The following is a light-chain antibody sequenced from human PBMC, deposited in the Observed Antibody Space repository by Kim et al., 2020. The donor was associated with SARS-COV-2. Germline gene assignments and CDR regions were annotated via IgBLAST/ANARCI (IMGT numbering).Light chain of an antibody. J-gene: IGKJ4*01. CDR3: QQSFSPPCT. CDR1: QSISTY. CDR2: DAS. Sequence: ATVRGRVTITCRASQSISTYVTWYHQKSGKPPKLLIYDASSLQSGVPSRFSGSGSWTDFSLTIRSLQPEDFATYYCQQSFSPPCTFGGGTKVDIK. V-gene: IGKV1-39*01.